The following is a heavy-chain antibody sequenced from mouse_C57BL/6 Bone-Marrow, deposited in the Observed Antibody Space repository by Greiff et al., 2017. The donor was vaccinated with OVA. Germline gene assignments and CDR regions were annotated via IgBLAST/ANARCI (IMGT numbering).Heavy chain of an antibody. CDR3: ARDGYYPFDY. D-gene: IGHD2-3*01. V-gene: IGHV3-6*01. CDR2: ISYDGSN. J-gene: IGHJ2*01. CDR1: GYSITSGYY. Sequence: DVKLQESGPGLVKPSQSLSLTCSVTGYSITSGYYWNWIRQFPGNKLEWMGYISYDGSNNYNPSLKNRISITRDTSKNQFFLKLNSVTTEDTATYYCARDGYYPFDYWGQGTTLTVSS.